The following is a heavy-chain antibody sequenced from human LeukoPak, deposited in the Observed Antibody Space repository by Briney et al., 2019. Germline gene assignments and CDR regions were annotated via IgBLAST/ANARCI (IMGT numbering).Heavy chain of an antibody. Sequence: ASVKVSCKASGYTFTGYYMHWVRQAPGQGLEWMGWINPNSGGTNYAQKFQGRVTMTRDTSISTAYMELSRLRSDGTAVYYCARDDPYSSSPTTFDYWGQGTLVTVSS. V-gene: IGHV1-2*02. J-gene: IGHJ4*02. CDR2: INPNSGGT. CDR1: GYTFTGYY. D-gene: IGHD6-6*01. CDR3: ARDDPYSSSPTTFDY.